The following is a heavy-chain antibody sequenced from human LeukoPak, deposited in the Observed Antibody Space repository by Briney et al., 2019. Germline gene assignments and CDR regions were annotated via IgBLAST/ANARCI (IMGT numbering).Heavy chain of an antibody. CDR3: ASEYYYYDMDV. D-gene: IGHD6-6*01. J-gene: IGHJ6*02. Sequence: SETLSLTCAVYGGTFSGYYWTWIRQPPGKGLEWIGEINHSGSTIYNPSLKSRVTISVDTSKNQFSLKLSSVTAADTAVYYCASEYYYYDMDVWGQGTTVTVSS. V-gene: IGHV4-34*01. CDR2: INHSGST. CDR1: GGTFSGYY.